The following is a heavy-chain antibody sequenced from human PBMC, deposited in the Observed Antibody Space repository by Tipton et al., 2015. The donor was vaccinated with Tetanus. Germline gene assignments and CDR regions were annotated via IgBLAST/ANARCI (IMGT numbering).Heavy chain of an antibody. Sequence: SLRLSCAASGFTFTRYAMHWLRQAPGKGLEWVAVITFDGNTKYYAESVKGRFTLSRDNSQNKLFLQMNSLKLEDTAVYYCARDSPDILLVPAVWGQGTLVTVSS. J-gene: IGHJ4*02. D-gene: IGHD2-2*01. CDR3: ARDSPDILLVPAV. CDR2: ITFDGNTK. CDR1: GFTFTRYA. V-gene: IGHV3-30-3*01.